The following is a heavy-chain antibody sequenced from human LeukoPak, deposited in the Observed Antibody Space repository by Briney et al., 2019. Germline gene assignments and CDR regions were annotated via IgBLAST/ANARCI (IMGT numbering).Heavy chain of an antibody. D-gene: IGHD6-19*01. Sequence: GRSLRLSCAASGFTFSSYAMHWVRQAPGKGLEWVAVISYDGSNKYYADSVKGRFTISRDNSKNTLYLQMNSLRAEDTAVYYCARDLGYSSGCDYWGQGTLVTVSS. CDR2: ISYDGSNK. J-gene: IGHJ4*02. CDR1: GFTFSSYA. CDR3: ARDLGYSSGCDY. V-gene: IGHV3-30-3*01.